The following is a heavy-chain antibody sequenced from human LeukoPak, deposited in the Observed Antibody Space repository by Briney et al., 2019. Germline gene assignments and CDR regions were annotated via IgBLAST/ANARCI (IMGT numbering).Heavy chain of an antibody. J-gene: IGHJ5*02. D-gene: IGHD3-10*01. CDR3: ARTLLWFGESRFDP. V-gene: IGHV5-51*01. CDR2: IYPGDSDT. Sequence: GESLKISWKASGYSLTSYWIGWVRQMPGKGLEWMGIIYPGDSDTRYSPSFQGQVPISADKSISTAYLQWSSLKASDTAMYYCARTLLWFGESRFDPWGQGTLVTVSS. CDR1: GYSLTSYW.